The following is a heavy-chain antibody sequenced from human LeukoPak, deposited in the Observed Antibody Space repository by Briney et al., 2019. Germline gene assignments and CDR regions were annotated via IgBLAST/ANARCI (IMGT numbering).Heavy chain of an antibody. V-gene: IGHV4-34*01. Sequence: SETLSLTCGVSGVPFSNYYWSWVRQSPTQGLEWIGEINHSGYTNYNPSLKSRVTMSIDTSKNQFYLKLTSVTAADAGVYYCTRAVAGHPDWGQGTLVTVSS. CDR1: GVPFSNYY. CDR3: TRAVAGHPD. D-gene: IGHD6-19*01. CDR2: INHSGYT. J-gene: IGHJ4*02.